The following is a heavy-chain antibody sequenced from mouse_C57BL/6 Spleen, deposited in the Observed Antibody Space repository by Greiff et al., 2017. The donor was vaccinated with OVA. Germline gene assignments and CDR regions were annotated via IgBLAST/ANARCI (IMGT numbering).Heavy chain of an antibody. CDR3: SREGFDY. CDR1: GYAFSSSW. Sequence: VQLQPSGPELVKPGASVKISCQASGYAFSSSWLNWVQQRPGTGLEWIGRIYPGDGDTTYNGKFKGKATLTADKSSSTAYMQLSSRTSEDSAVYFCSREGFDYWGQGTTLTVSS. CDR2: IYPGDGDT. V-gene: IGHV1-82*01. J-gene: IGHJ2*01.